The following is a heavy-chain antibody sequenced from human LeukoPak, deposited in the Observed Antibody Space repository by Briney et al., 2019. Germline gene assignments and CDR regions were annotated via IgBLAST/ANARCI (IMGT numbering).Heavy chain of an antibody. J-gene: IGHJ4*02. CDR1: GFTFSTFA. V-gene: IGHV3-23*01. Sequence: PGGSLRLSCAASGFTFSTFAMSWVRQDPGRGLEWVSSITGAGSTTYYPESVEGRFTISRDNSKNTLYLQMNSLRVEGTAVYFCVRDRNYFEALQRSYWGQGTLVTVSS. CDR3: VRDRNYFEALQRSY. CDR2: ITGAGSTT. D-gene: IGHD1-7*01.